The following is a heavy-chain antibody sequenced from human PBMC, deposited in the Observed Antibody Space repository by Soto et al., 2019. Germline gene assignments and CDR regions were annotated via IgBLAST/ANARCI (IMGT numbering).Heavy chain of an antibody. D-gene: IGHD1-7*01. CDR2: IYRTGST. J-gene: IGHJ4*02. CDR3: ASRDPGTSVDY. Sequence: PSETLSLTCAVSGGSFTSNNWWTWVRQPPGQGLEWIGEIYRTGSTIYNPSLKSRVTISLDKSENQFSLKVTSLTAADTAVYYCASRDPGTSVDYWGQGTLVTVYS. CDR1: GGSFTSNNW. V-gene: IGHV4-4*02.